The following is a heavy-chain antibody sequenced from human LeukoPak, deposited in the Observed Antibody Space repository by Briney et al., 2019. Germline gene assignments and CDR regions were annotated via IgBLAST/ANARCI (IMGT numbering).Heavy chain of an antibody. J-gene: IGHJ4*02. CDR3: ATFRGYCSGRSCYHFDY. CDR1: GGSISSSSYY. Sequence: KSSETLSLTCTVSGGSISSSSYYWGWIRQPPGKGLEWIGSFYFSGSTHYNPSLKSRVTISVDTSKNQFSLKLSSVTAADTAVYYCATFRGYCSGRSCYHFDYWGQGTLVTVSS. V-gene: IGHV4-39*01. CDR2: FYFSGST. D-gene: IGHD2-15*01.